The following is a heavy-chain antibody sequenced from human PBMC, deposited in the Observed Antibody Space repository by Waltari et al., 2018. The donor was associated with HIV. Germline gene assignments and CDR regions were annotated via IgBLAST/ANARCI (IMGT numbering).Heavy chain of an antibody. CDR1: GGSFSGYY. CDR2: INHSGST. Sequence: QVQLQQWGAGLLKPSETLSLTCAVYGGSFSGYYWSWIRQPPGKGLEWIGEINHSGSTNYNPSLKSRVTISIDTSKNQFSLKLSSVTAADTAVYYCASRYSTSWKRDYYYGMDVWGQGTTVTVSS. D-gene: IGHD6-13*01. V-gene: IGHV4-34*01. J-gene: IGHJ6*02. CDR3: ASRYSTSWKRDYYYGMDV.